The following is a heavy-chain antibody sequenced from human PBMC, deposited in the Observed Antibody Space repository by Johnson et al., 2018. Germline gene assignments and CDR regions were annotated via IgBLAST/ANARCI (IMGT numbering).Heavy chain of an antibody. D-gene: IGHD1-14*01. V-gene: IGHV4-59*01. Sequence: QVQLQESGPGLVKPSETLSLTCTVSGASISGNFWNWVRQSPGKGLEWIGYVHSSGSTNYKPPLKGRVTISVDPSRKYFSRTLSSVTAADTAVYYCVTGGGWRPEHWGQGTLVNVSP. CDR3: VTGGGWRPEH. J-gene: IGHJ4*01. CDR2: VHSSGST. CDR1: GASISGNF.